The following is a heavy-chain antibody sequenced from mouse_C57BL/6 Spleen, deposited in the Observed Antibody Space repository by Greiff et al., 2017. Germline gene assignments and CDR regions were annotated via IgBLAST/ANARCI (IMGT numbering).Heavy chain of an antibody. Sequence: VQLQQPGAELVMPGASVKLSCKASGYTFTSYWMHWVKQRPGQGLEWIGEIDPSDSYTNYNQKFNGKSTLTVNKSSSTDYMQLSSLTSEDSAVYYCARSHYGSSPYYAMDYWGQGTSVTVSS. D-gene: IGHD1-1*01. V-gene: IGHV1-69*01. CDR1: GYTFTSYW. CDR3: ARSHYGSSPYYAMDY. CDR2: IDPSDSYT. J-gene: IGHJ4*01.